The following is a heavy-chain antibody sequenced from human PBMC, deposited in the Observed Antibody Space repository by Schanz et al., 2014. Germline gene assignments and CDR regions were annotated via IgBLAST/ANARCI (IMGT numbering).Heavy chain of an antibody. CDR1: GFTFSSYW. J-gene: IGHJ1*01. Sequence: VQLVESGGGVVQPGRSLRLSCAASGFTFSSYWMHWVRRVPGKGPGWVSRINGDGSSTLYADSVKGRFTISRDNAKNTLYLQMNSLRAEDTAVYYCARSTSMYFLQWGQGALVTVSS. CDR2: INGDGSST. CDR3: ARSTSMYFLQ. V-gene: IGHV3-74*02. D-gene: IGHD2-2*01.